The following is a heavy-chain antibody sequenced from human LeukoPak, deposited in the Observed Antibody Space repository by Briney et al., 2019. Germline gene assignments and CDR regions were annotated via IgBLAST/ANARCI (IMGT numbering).Heavy chain of an antibody. Sequence: GGSLRLSCAASGFTFTSYSMNWVRQAPGKGLEWVSTISGGGGSTYYADSVKGRFTISRDNSKNTLYLQVNSLRAEDTAVYYCATLPGSPEGYCSGGSCYYFDYWGQGTLVTVSS. CDR3: ATLPGSPEGYCSGGSCYYFDY. D-gene: IGHD2-15*01. CDR2: ISGGGGST. CDR1: GFTFTSYS. V-gene: IGHV3-23*01. J-gene: IGHJ4*02.